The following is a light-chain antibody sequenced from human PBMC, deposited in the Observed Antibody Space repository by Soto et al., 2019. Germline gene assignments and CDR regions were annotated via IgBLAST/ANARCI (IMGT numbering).Light chain of an antibody. CDR3: QQYCDSPYT. CDR2: GSS. CDR1: QSVDSRN. V-gene: IGKV3-20*01. Sequence: EIVLTQSPGTLSLSPGERATLSCRASQSVDSRNLALYQQKPGQAPRLLIYGSSSWATGVPYRFSGSGSGTDFTLTISRLEPEDVAVYYCQQYCDSPYTFGQGTKLELK. J-gene: IGKJ2*01.